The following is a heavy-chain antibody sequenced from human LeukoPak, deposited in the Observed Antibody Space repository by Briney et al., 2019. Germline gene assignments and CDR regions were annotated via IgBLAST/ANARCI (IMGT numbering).Heavy chain of an antibody. J-gene: IGHJ4*02. CDR1: AYSISSGYF. CDR2: IFHSGSV. CDR3: ARVVASTSIDS. V-gene: IGHV4-38-2*02. D-gene: IGHD2-15*01. Sequence: NPSETLSLTCTVSAYSISSGYFWGWIRQPPGKGPEWIGSIFHSGSVYYNPSLQSRVTISVDTSTNRFSLKLTPVTAADTALYYCARVVASTSIDSWGQGTLVTVSS.